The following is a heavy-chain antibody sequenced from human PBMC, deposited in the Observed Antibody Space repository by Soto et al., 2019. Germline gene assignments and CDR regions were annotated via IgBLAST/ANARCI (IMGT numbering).Heavy chain of an antibody. D-gene: IGHD5-18*01. CDR3: ARLRGYSYGYVGYFDH. CDR2: INAGNGNT. Sequence: QVQLVQSGAEVKKPGASVKVSCKASGYTFTSYAMHWVRQAPGQRLEWMGWINAGNGNTKYSQKFQGRVTITRDTSASTAYMELSSLRSEDTAVYYCARLRGYSYGYVGYFDHWGRGTLVTVSS. J-gene: IGHJ2*01. V-gene: IGHV1-3*01. CDR1: GYTFTSYA.